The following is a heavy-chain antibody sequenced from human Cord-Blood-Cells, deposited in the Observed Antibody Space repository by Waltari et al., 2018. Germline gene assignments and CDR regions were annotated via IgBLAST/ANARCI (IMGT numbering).Heavy chain of an antibody. V-gene: IGHV1-2*02. D-gene: IGHD1-26*01. J-gene: IGHJ6*03. Sequence: QVQLVQSGAEVKKTGASVKVSCQASGYTFTGSYMHWVRRAPGQGLEWMGWINPNSGGTNYAQKFQGRVTMTRDTSISTAYMELSRLRSDDTAVYYCARDLVVGATIAYYMDVWGKGTTVTVSS. CDR3: ARDLVVGATIAYYMDV. CDR1: GYTFTGSY. CDR2: INPNSGGT.